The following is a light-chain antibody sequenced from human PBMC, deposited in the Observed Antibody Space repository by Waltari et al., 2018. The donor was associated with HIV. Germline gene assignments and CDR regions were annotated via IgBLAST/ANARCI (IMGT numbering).Light chain of an antibody. V-gene: IGKV3-20*01. CDR2: AAF. J-gene: IGKJ5*01. CDR1: RNTNSES. Sequence: DIVLTPSPSSLSLSPGESVLLFCNVSRNTNSESLSWFQQSPDQAPRLLMYAAFNRATGVPDRFSGSGTGTKFTIKITGLKREDFLMYYCQHVGDSVVTFGQGTRL. CDR3: QHVGDSVVT.